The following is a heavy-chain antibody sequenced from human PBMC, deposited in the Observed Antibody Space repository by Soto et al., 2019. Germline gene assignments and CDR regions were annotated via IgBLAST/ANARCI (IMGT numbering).Heavy chain of an antibody. V-gene: IGHV4-39*07. J-gene: IGHJ6*02. CDR2: IYHSGST. CDR1: GESISGTIYY. D-gene: IGHD2-8*01. CDR3: ARRGYCTNGVCYYGMDV. Sequence: SETLSLTCIVSGESISGTIYYWGWIRQPPGKGLEWIGSIYHSGSTNYNPSLKSRVTISVDKSKNQFSLKLSSETAADTAVYYCARRGYCTNGVCYYGMDVWGQGTTVTVSS.